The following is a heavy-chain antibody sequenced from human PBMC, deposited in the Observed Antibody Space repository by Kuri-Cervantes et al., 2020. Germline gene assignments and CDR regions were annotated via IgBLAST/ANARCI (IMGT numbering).Heavy chain of an antibody. J-gene: IGHJ4*02. CDR3: ARDSGYVGFDY. CDR1: GFTVSSNY. CDR2: IYSGGST. Sequence: GGSLRLSCAASGFTVSSNYMSWVRQAPGKGLEWVSVIYSGGSTYYAASVKGRFTISRANSKNTLYLQMNSLRAEDTAVYDGARDSGYVGFDYWGQGTLVTVSS. V-gene: IGHV3-53*01. D-gene: IGHD5-12*01.